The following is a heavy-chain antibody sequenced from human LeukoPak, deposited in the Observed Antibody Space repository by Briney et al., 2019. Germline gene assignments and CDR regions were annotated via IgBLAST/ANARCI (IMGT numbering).Heavy chain of an antibody. V-gene: IGHV1-69*05. CDR2: IIPIFGTA. Sequence: SVKVSCKASGGTFSSYTISWVRQAPGQGLEWMGRIIPIFGTANYAQKFQGRVTITTDESTSTAYMELSSLRSEDTAVYYCASYYGDYYLLDYWGEGTLVTVSS. J-gene: IGHJ4*02. CDR3: ASYYGDYYLLDY. CDR1: GGTFSSYT. D-gene: IGHD4-17*01.